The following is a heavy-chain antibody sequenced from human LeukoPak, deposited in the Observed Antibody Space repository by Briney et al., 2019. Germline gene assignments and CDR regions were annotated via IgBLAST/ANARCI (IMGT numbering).Heavy chain of an antibody. J-gene: IGHJ6*03. Sequence: SETLSLTCTVSGGSISSYYWSWIRQPPGKGLEWIGYIYYSGSTNYNPSLKSRVTISVDTSKNQFSLKLSSVTAADTAVYYCARARGGYHGGYHYYYMDVWGKGTTVTVSS. CDR1: GGSISSYY. CDR2: IYYSGST. V-gene: IGHV4-59*01. CDR3: ARARGGYHGGYHYYYMDV. D-gene: IGHD1-26*01.